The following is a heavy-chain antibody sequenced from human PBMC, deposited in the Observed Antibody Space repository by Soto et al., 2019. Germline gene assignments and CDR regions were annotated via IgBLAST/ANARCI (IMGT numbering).Heavy chain of an antibody. J-gene: IGHJ4*02. CDR2: ISGSGGST. Sequence: GFLRLSCAASGFTFSSYAMSWVRQAPGKGLEWVSAISGSGGSTYYADSVKGRFTISRDNSKNTLYLQMNSLRAEDTAVYYCAKDLEIAVAFFDYWGQGTLVTVSS. V-gene: IGHV3-23*01. D-gene: IGHD6-19*01. CDR1: GFTFSSYA. CDR3: AKDLEIAVAFFDY.